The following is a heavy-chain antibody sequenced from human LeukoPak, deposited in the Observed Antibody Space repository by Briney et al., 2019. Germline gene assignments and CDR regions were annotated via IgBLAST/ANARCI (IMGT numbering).Heavy chain of an antibody. CDR2: INSAGST. V-gene: IGHV3-23*01. CDR3: AKDIVDSAMTGIDY. J-gene: IGHJ4*02. D-gene: IGHD1-1*01. Sequence: GGSLRLSCAASGFTFSSYAMSWVRQAPGKGLEWVSAINSAGSTYYGDSVRGRFTISRDNAKHSLYLQMDSLRPEDTALYYCAKDIVDSAMTGIDYWGQGTLVTVSS. CDR1: GFTFSSYA.